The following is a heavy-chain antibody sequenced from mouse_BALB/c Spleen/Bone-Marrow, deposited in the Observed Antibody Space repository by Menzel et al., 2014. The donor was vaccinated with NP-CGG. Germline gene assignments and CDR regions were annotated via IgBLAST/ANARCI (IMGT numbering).Heavy chain of an antibody. V-gene: IGHV3-8*02. D-gene: IGHD3-3*01. J-gene: IGHJ2*01. Sequence: VKLMESGPSLVKPSQPLSLTCSVTGDSITNAYWNWIRKFPGNKIDYMGYISYSGNTYYNPSLKSRISITRDTSKNQFYLQLNSVTTEDTATYFCARGTGYYFDYWGQGTTLTVSS. CDR2: ISYSGNT. CDR1: GDSITNAY. CDR3: ARGTGYYFDY.